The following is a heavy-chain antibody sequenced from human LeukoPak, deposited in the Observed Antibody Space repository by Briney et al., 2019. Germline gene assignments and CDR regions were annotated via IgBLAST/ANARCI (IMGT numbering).Heavy chain of an antibody. J-gene: IGHJ4*02. V-gene: IGHV4-31*03. D-gene: IGHD3-22*01. CDR2: IYYSGST. CDR3: ARTAVDSSGYIFDY. CDR1: GGSISSGGYY. Sequence: TSETLSLTCTVSGGSISSGGYYWSWIRQHPGKGLEWIGYIYYSGSTYYNPSLKSRVTISVDTSKNQFSLKLSSVTAADTAVYYCARTAVDSSGYIFDYGGQGPLVTVSS.